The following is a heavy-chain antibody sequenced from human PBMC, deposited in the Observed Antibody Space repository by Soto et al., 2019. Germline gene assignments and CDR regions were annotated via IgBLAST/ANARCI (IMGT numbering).Heavy chain of an antibody. Sequence: VQLEQSGAEVKKPGSSVKVSCKASGGTFSNSAVSWVRQAPGQGLEWLGGIMPIFHTPDYAQKFQDRLTITADESTNTAYMELSGLRSDDTAVYYCARDKDRLQLGGNYYYILDVWGQGTTVTVSS. CDR3: ARDKDRLQLGGNYYYILDV. D-gene: IGHD5-12*01. CDR2: IMPIFHTP. V-gene: IGHV1-69*12. J-gene: IGHJ6*02. CDR1: GGTFSNSA.